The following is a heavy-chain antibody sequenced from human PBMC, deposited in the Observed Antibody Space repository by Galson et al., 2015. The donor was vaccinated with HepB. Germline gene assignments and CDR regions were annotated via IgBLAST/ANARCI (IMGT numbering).Heavy chain of an antibody. CDR3: ARGDFVGFYYFDY. CDR2: IYSGGST. Sequence: SLRLSCAASGFTVSSNYMSWVRQAPGKGLEWVSVIYSGGSTYYADSVKGRFTISRDNSKNTLYLQMNSLRAEDTAVYYCARGDFVGFYYFDYWGQGTLVTVSS. D-gene: IGHD2-21*01. CDR1: GFTVSSNY. J-gene: IGHJ4*02. V-gene: IGHV3-66*01.